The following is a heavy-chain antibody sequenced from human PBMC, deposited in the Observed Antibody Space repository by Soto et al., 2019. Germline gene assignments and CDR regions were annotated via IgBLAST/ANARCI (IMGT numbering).Heavy chain of an antibody. CDR2: ITTYNANA. V-gene: IGHV1-18*04. CDR3: ARDILLDWRYPFDY. D-gene: IGHD2-8*02. Sequence: QVQLVQSGAEVKKPGASVKVSCKTSGYNFIDYGITWVRQAPGQGLEWMGRITTYNANANYAQKLQDRVTMTTDTATSTAYMELRSLKSDDTAVYYCARDILLDWRYPFDYWGQGTLLTVSS. CDR1: GYNFIDYG. J-gene: IGHJ4*02.